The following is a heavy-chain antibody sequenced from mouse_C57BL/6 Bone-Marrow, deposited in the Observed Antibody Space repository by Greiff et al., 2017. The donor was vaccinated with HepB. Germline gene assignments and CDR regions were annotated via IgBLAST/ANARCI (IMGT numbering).Heavy chain of an antibody. CDR3: ARWAFTTVVGDY. CDR2: INPNYGTT. CDR1: GYSFTDYN. J-gene: IGHJ4*01. Sequence: EVKLVESGPELVKPGASVKISCKASGYSFTDYNMNWVKQSNGKSLEWIGVINPNYGTTSYNQKFKGKATLTVDQSSSTAYMQLNSLTSEDSAVYYCARWAFTTVVGDYWGQGTSVTVSS. D-gene: IGHD1-1*01. V-gene: IGHV1-39*01.